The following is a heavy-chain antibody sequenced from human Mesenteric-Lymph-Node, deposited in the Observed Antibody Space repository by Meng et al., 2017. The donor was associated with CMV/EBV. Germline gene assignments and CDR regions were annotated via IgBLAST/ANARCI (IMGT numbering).Heavy chain of an antibody. V-gene: IGHV3-23*01. CDR3: AKEGGAAGTFDY. Sequence: GAASGLTFSSYAMSWVSQAPGKGLEWVSAISGSGGSKYYADSVKGRFTNSRDNSKNTLYLQMNSLRAEDTAVYYCAKEGGAAGTFDYWGQGTLVTVSS. D-gene: IGHD6-13*01. CDR2: ISGSGGSK. CDR1: GLTFSSYA. J-gene: IGHJ4*02.